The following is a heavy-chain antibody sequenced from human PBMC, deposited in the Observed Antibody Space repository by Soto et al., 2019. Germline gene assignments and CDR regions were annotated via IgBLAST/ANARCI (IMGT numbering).Heavy chain of an antibody. V-gene: IGHV4-61*01. Sequence: QVQLQESGLGLVKPSETLSLTCTVSGGSVSSGSYYWSWIRQPPGKGLEWIGYIYYSGSTNFNPSRXXRXTXXVDTAKNQFSLKLSSVTAADTAVYYCAKGSGAFDIWGQGTMVTVSS. CDR3: AKGSGAFDI. CDR1: GGSVSSGSYY. J-gene: IGHJ3*02. D-gene: IGHD3-3*01. CDR2: IYYSGST.